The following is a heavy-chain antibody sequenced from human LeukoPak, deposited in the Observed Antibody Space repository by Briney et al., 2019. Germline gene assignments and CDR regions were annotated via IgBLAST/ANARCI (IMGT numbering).Heavy chain of an antibody. V-gene: IGHV4-59*08. CDR1: GDSVTDYY. CDR2: SHHSGET. Sequence: SETLSPTCTVSGDSVTDYYWSWIRQPPGQGLEWIAYSHHSGETKYNPSLKSRITISVDTSKNQFSLKLSSVTAADTAVYYCARQPGGTAAFDIWGQGTTVTVSA. J-gene: IGHJ3*02. CDR3: ARQPGGTAAFDI. D-gene: IGHD1-14*01.